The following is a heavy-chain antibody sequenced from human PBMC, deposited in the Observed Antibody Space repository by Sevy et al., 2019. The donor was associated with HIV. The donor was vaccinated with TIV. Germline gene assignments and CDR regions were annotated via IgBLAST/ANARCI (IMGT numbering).Heavy chain of an antibody. D-gene: IGHD3-22*01. V-gene: IGHV3-21*01. Sequence: GGSLGLSCAASGFTFSSYSMNWVRQAPGKGLEWVSSISSSSSYIYYADSVKGRFTISRDNAKNSLYLQMNSLRAEDTAVYYCARGYYYDSSGYYFSETPFDYWGQGTLVTVSS. CDR1: GFTFSSYS. CDR3: ARGYYYDSSGYYFSETPFDY. CDR2: ISSSSSYI. J-gene: IGHJ4*02.